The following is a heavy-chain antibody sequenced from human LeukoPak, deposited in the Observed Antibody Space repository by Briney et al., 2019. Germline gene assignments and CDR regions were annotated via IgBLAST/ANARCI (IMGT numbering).Heavy chain of an antibody. CDR2: IYSGGTT. V-gene: IGHV3-53*01. Sequence: GGSLRLSCAASGFTVSTNYMSWVRQAPGKGLEWVSIIYSGGTTFYADSVKGRFTISRDNAKNMVYLQMNSLRPEDTAVYYCARDRYYIPDVWGKGTTVTVSS. J-gene: IGHJ6*04. D-gene: IGHD3-10*01. CDR1: GFTVSTNY. CDR3: ARDRYYIPDV.